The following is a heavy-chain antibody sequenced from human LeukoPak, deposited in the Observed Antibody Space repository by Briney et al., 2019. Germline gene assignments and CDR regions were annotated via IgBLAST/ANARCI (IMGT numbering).Heavy chain of an antibody. Sequence: GGSLRLCCAACGFSVSSNYMAWVRKAPGKGLEWVSVIYDGGFTDYTDSVKGRFTISRDNSKNTLYLQMCSLRVEDTAGYYCARVMGRLVRNWYFDLWGRGTVVTVSS. D-gene: IGHD3-9*01. J-gene: IGHJ2*01. CDR3: ARVMGRLVRNWYFDL. CDR1: GFSVSSNY. CDR2: IYDGGFT. V-gene: IGHV3-66*01.